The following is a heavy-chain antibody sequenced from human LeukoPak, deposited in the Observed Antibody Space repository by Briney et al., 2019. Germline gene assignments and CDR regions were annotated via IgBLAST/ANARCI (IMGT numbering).Heavy chain of an antibody. V-gene: IGHV3-23*01. Sequence: QTGGSLRLSCAASGFTFSNYAMSWVRQAPGKGLECVSAVSGRDDSTYYADSVKGRFTISRDTSKNTLYLQMNSLRAEDTGVYYCAKWGDYDILTGYYDSDYWGQGTLVTVSS. D-gene: IGHD3-9*01. CDR1: GFTFSNYA. CDR2: VSGRDDST. CDR3: AKWGDYDILTGYYDSDY. J-gene: IGHJ4*02.